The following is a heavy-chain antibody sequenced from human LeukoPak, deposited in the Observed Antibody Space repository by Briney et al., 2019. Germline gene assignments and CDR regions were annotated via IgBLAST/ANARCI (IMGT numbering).Heavy chain of an antibody. V-gene: IGHV1-2*02. CDR2: INPNSGGT. D-gene: IGHD6-13*01. CDR1: GYTFTSYA. Sequence: GASVKVSCKASGYTFTSYAMNWVRQAPGQGLEWMGWINPNSGGTNYAQKFQGRVTMTRDTSISTAYMELSRLRSDDTAVYYCARESQQQLVHNGMDVWGQGTTVTVSS. J-gene: IGHJ6*02. CDR3: ARESQQQLVHNGMDV.